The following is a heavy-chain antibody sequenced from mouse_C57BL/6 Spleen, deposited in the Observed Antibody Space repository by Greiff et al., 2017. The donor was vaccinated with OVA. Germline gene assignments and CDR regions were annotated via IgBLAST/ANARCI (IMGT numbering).Heavy chain of an antibody. CDR2: IYPGDGVT. CDR1: GYAFSSSW. Sequence: QVQLQQSGPELVKPGASVKISCKASGYAFSSSWMNWVKQRPGKGLEWIGRIYPGDGVTNYNGKFKGKATLTADKSSSTAYMQLSSLTSEDSAVYFCARERRDYYGSSYGGYFDVWGTGTTVTVSS. J-gene: IGHJ1*03. V-gene: IGHV1-82*01. D-gene: IGHD1-1*01. CDR3: ARERRDYYGSSYGGYFDV.